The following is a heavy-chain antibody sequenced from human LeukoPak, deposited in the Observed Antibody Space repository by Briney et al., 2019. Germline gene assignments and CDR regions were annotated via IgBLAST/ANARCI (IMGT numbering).Heavy chain of an antibody. Sequence: GGSLRLSCAASGFTFSSYAMSWVRQAPGKGLEWVSVISGSGDSTYYADSVKGRFTISRDKSKNTLYLHMNSLRAEDTAVYFFAKEDTAGSTGSADYWGQGTLVTVSS. V-gene: IGHV3-23*01. J-gene: IGHJ4*02. CDR3: AKEDTAGSTGSADY. D-gene: IGHD2-2*01. CDR2: ISGSGDST. CDR1: GFTFSSYA.